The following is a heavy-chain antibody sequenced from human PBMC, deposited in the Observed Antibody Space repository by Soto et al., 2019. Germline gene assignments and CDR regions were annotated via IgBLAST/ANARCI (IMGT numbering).Heavy chain of an antibody. J-gene: IGHJ4*02. CDR1: GGTFSSYA. Sequence: QVQLVQSGAEVKKPGSSVKVSCKASGGTFSSYAISWVRQAPGQGLEWMGGIIPIFGTANYAQKFQGRVPXXAGDSTSTAYMEVGSLMCEDTAVSCCAGDGGYLVGWGQGTLVTVSA. V-gene: IGHV1-69*12. CDR2: IIPIFGTA. CDR3: AGDGGYLVG. D-gene: IGHD1-26*01.